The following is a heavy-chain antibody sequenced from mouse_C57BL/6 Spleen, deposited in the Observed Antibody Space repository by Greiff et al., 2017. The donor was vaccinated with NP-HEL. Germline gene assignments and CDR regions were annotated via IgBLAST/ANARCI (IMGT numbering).Heavy chain of an antibody. J-gene: IGHJ2*01. V-gene: IGHV5-4*01. CDR3: ARESVTTVVPYYFDY. CDR1: GFTFSSYA. CDR2: ISDGGSYT. D-gene: IGHD1-1*01. Sequence: DVMLVESGGGLVKPGGSLKLSCAASGFTFSSYAMSWVRQTPEKRLEWVATISDGGSYTYYPDNVKGRFTISRDNAKNNLYLQMSHLKSEDTAMYYCARESVTTVVPYYFDYWGQGTTLTVSS.